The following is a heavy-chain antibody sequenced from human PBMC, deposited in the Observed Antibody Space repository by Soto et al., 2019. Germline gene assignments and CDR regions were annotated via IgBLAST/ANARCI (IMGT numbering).Heavy chain of an antibody. V-gene: IGHV3-7*01. CDR2: IKQDGSEK. D-gene: IGHD6-13*01. CDR1: GFTFSTYS. Sequence: PGGSMRLSCSASGFTFSTYSMSWVRQAPGKGLEWVANIKQDGSEKYYVDSVKGRFTISRDNAKNSLYLQMNSLRAEDTAVYYCARHPERIAEIGWFDPWGQGTLVTVSS. CDR3: ARHPERIAEIGWFDP. J-gene: IGHJ5*02.